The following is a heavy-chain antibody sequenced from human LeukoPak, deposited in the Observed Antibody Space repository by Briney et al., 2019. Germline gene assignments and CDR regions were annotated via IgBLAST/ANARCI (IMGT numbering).Heavy chain of an antibody. CDR1: GGSISSYY. CDR2: IYYSGST. D-gene: IGHD4-17*01. V-gene: IGHV4-59*01. CDR3: ARAPDYGDFLDI. Sequence: KPSETLSLTCTVSGGSISSYYWSWIRQPPGKGLEWIGYIYYSGSTNYNPSLKSRVTISVDTSKNQFPLKLSSVTAADTAVYYCARAPDYGDFLDIWGQGTMVTVSS. J-gene: IGHJ3*02.